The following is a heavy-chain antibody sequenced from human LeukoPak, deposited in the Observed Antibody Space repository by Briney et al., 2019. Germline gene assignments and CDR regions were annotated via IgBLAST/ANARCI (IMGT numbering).Heavy chain of an antibody. D-gene: IGHD5-12*01. Sequence: SQTLSLTCAISGDSVSSNSAAWNWIRQSPSRGLEWLGRTYYRSKWYNDYAVSLQGRITINPDTSKNQFSLHLNSVTLEDTAVYYCARERYSGYDFRRSGRYGLDYWGQGTLVTVST. V-gene: IGHV6-1*01. CDR3: ARERYSGYDFRRSGRYGLDY. J-gene: IGHJ4*02. CDR1: GDSVSSNSAA. CDR2: TYYRSKWYN.